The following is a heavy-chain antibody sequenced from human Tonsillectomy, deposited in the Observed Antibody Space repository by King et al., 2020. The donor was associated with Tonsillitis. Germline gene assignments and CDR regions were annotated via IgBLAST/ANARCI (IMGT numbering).Heavy chain of an antibody. D-gene: IGHD3-22*01. Sequence: QLVQSGAEVKKPGSSVKVSCKASGGSFSSYAISWVRQAPGQGLEWMGGIITPFGTANYAQKFQGRVTITADESTSTAYMELRSLRSEDTAVYYCARAHSSGYWAYNYYMDVWGKGTTVTVSS. CDR3: ARAHSSGYWAYNYYMDV. CDR1: GGSFSSYA. J-gene: IGHJ6*03. V-gene: IGHV1-69*01. CDR2: IITPFGTA.